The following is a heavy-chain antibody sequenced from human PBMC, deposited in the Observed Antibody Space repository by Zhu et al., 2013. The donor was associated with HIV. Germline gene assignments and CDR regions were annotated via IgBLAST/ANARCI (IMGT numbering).Heavy chain of an antibody. V-gene: IGHV1-69*06. Sequence: QVQLVQSGAEVKKPGSSVKVSCKASGGTFSSYAISWVRQAPGQGLEWMGGIIPIFGTANYAQKFQGRVTITADKSTSTAYMELSSLRSEDTAVYYCAGGRADIVATIVYYYGMDVWGQGTTVSVSS. J-gene: IGHJ6*02. D-gene: IGHD5-12*01. CDR2: IIPIFGTA. CDR1: GGTFSSYA. CDR3: AGGRADIVATIVYYYGMDV.